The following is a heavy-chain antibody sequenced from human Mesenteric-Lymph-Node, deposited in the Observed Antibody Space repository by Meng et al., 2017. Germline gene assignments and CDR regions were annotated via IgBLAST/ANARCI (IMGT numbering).Heavy chain of an antibody. Sequence: GESLKISCVGSGFPFSSYRMNWVRQAPGKGLEWLAHIKEDGSQKYYVDSVQGRFTISRDNAENSLYLEMNSLRAEDTAVYYCAKDILWSGELGGDNWGQGTLVTVSS. CDR2: IKEDGSQK. V-gene: IGHV3-7*01. CDR1: GFPFSSYR. J-gene: IGHJ4*02. D-gene: IGHD3-10*01. CDR3: AKDILWSGELGGDN.